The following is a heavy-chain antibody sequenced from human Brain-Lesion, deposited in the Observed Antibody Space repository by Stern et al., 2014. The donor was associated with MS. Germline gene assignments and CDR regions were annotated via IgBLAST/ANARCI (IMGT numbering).Heavy chain of an antibody. V-gene: IGHV3-74*02. Sequence: VQLVESGGGLVQPGGSLRLSCAASGFTFSNYWMHWVRQAPGKGLVWVSRVNNDGRRTSYADSVKGRFTMSRDNAKNTLYLQMNSLRVEDTAIYYCARGERCFDSWGQGTLVTVSS. D-gene: IGHD3-10*01. CDR1: GFTFSNYW. CDR3: ARGERCFDS. J-gene: IGHJ5*01. CDR2: VNNDGRRT.